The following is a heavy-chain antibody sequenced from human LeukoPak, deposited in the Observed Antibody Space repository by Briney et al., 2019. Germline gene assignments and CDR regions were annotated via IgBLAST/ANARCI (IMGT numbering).Heavy chain of an antibody. D-gene: IGHD4-23*01. CDR1: GGTFSSYA. CDR2: IIPIFGTT. V-gene: IGHV1-69*05. J-gene: IGHJ3*02. Sequence: SVKVSCKASGGTFSSYAISWVRQAPGQGLEWMGGIIPIFGTTNYAQKFQGRVTITTDESTSTAYMELSSLRSEDTAVYYCARAKMTTVVTGAFDIWGQGTMVTVSS. CDR3: ARAKMTTVVTGAFDI.